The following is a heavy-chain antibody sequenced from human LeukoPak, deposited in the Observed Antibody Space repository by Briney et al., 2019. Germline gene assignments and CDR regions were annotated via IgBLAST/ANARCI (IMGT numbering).Heavy chain of an antibody. CDR2: IKQNGSEK. D-gene: IGHD2-15*01. CDR1: GFTFSSYW. V-gene: IGHV3-7*01. Sequence: PGGSLRLSCAASGFTFSSYWMSWVRQAPGKGPEWVANIKQNGSEKYYVDSVKGRFTISRDNAKNSLYLQMNSLRAEDTAVYYCARVPAADYYYYYYVDVWGKGTTVTVSS. CDR3: ARVPAADYYYYYYVDV. J-gene: IGHJ6*03.